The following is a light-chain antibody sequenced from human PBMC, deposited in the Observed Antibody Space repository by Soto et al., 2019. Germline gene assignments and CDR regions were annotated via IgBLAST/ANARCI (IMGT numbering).Light chain of an antibody. J-gene: IGKJ1*01. CDR3: QQYNSYSTT. CDR2: AAS. CDR1: QGISNS. V-gene: IGKV1D-16*01. Sequence: DIQVTQSPSSVSASVGDRFIITCLASQGISNSLGWYQQKAGKAPKILISAASSLQSGVPSRFRGSGSGTEFTLTISSLQPDDFETYYCQQYNSYSTTFGQGTKVDIK.